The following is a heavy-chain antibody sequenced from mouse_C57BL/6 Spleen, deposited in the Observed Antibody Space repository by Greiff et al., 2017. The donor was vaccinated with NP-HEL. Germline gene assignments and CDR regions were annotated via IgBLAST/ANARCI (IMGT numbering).Heavy chain of an antibody. D-gene: IGHD1-1*01. CDR2: IDPSDSYT. V-gene: IGHV1-50*01. Sequence: VQLQQSGAELVKPGASVKLSCKASGYTFTSYWMQWVKQRPGQGLEWIGEIDPSDSYTNYNQKFKGKATLTVDTSSSTAYMQLSSLTSEDSAVYYCARSTTDYWGQGTTLTVSS. CDR1: GYTFTSYW. CDR3: ARSTTDY. J-gene: IGHJ2*01.